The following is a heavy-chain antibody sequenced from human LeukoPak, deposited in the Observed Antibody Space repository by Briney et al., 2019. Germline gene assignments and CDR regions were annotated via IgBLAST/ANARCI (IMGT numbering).Heavy chain of an antibody. J-gene: IGHJ6*03. V-gene: IGHV3-20*04. CDR2: INWNCGST. Sequence: GGSLRLSCAASGFTFDDYGMSWVRQAPGKGLEWVSGINWNCGSTGYADSVKGRFTISRDNAKNSLYLQMNSLRAEDTALYYCARGSYYYYYMDVWGKGTTVTVSS. CDR3: ARGSYYYYYMDV. CDR1: GFTFDDYG.